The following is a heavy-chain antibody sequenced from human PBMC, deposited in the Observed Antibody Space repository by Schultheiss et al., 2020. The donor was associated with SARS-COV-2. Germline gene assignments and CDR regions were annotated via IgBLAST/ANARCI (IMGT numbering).Heavy chain of an antibody. V-gene: IGHV3-73*01. J-gene: IGHJ4*02. CDR3: TTGGATPIDY. Sequence: GESLKISCAASGFTFSGSAMHWVRQASGKGLEWVGRIRSKANSYATAYAASVKGRFTISRDDSKNTAYLQMNSLKTEDTAVYYCTTGGATPIDYWGQGTLVTVSS. CDR1: GFTFSGSA. CDR2: IRSKANSYAT. D-gene: IGHD1-26*01.